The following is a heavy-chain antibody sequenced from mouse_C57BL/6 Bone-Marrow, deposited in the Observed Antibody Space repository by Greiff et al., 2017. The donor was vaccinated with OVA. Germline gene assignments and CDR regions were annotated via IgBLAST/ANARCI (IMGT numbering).Heavy chain of an antibody. D-gene: IGHD2-5*01. CDR3: ARIRNYSKPNLAWFAY. V-gene: IGHV8-8*01. CDR2: IWWDDDK. Sequence: QVTLKESGPGILQPSQTLSLTCSFSGFSLSTFGMGVGWIRQPSGKGLEWLAHIWWDDDKYYNPALKSRLTISKDTSKNQVFLKIANVDTADTATYYCARIRNYSKPNLAWFAYWGQGTLVTVSA. CDR1: GFSLSTFGMG. J-gene: IGHJ3*01.